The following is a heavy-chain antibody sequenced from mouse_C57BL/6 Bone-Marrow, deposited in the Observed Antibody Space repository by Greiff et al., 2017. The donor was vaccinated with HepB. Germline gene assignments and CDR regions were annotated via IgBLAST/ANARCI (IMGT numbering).Heavy chain of an antibody. D-gene: IGHD1-1*01. CDR1: GFSLTSYG. V-gene: IGHV2-2*01. J-gene: IGHJ3*01. CDR2: IWSGGST. Sequence: QVQLQQSGPGLVQPSQRLSITCTVSGFSLTSYGVHWVRQSPGKGLEWLGVIWSGGSTDYNAAFISRLSISKDNSKSQVFFKMNSLQADDTAIYYCARLFIPFAYWGQGTLVTVSA. CDR3: ARLFIPFAY.